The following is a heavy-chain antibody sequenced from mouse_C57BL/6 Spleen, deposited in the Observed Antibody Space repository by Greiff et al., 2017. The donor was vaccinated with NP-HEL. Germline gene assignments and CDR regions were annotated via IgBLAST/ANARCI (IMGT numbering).Heavy chain of an antibody. V-gene: IGHV1-18*01. J-gene: IGHJ1*03. D-gene: IGHD2-5*01. CDR2: INPNNGGT. CDR3: ARGCYSNFWYFDV. Sequence: EVQLQQSGPELVKPGASVKIPCKASGYTFTDYNMDWVKQSHGKSLEWIGDINPNNGGTIYNQKFKGKATLTVDKSSSTAYMELRSLTSEDTAVYYCARGCYSNFWYFDVWGTGTTVTVSS. CDR1: GYTFTDYN.